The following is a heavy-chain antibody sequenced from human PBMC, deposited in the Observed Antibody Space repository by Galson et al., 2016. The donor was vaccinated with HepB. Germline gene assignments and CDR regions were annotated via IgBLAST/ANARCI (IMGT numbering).Heavy chain of an antibody. CDR3: VGTGARLGGY. D-gene: IGHD1-1*01. J-gene: IGHJ4*02. CDR1: GDSINSVSHY. CDR2: IYYSGST. Sequence: TLSLTCSVSGDSINSVSHYWSWIRQRPGKGLEWMGYIYYSGSTSYNPSLRGRISISMDTSKNHFSLALHSVTAAGTAVYYCVGTGARLGGYWGQGTLVTVSS. V-gene: IGHV4-31*03.